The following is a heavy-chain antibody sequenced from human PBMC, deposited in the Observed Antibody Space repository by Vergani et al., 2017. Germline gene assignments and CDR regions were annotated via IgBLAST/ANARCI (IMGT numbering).Heavy chain of an antibody. V-gene: IGHV1-18*04. Sequence: QVQLVQSGAEVKKPGASVKVSCKASGYTFTSYGISWVRQAPGQGLEWMGWISAYNGNTNYAQKLQGRVTMTTDTSTSTAYMEVRSLRSDDTAVYYCSRDGGXLGGSSTTLYYYYGMDVWGQGTTVTVSS. CDR2: ISAYNGNT. D-gene: IGHD2-2*01. J-gene: IGHJ6*02. CDR1: GYTFTSYG. CDR3: SRDGGXLGGSSTTLYYYYGMDV.